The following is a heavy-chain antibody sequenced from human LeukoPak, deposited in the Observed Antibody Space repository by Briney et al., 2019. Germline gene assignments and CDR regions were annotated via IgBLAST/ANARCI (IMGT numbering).Heavy chain of an antibody. V-gene: IGHV4-38-2*02. CDR3: ARAKRERYCSGGSCARGVYYFDY. J-gene: IGHJ4*02. D-gene: IGHD2-15*01. CDR1: GFSITTGYY. CDR2: IFRIGSS. Sequence: SETLSLTCSVSGFSITTGYYWAWIRQPPGKGLEWIGTIFRIGSSYFNPSLKSRVTISVDTSKNQFSLKLSSVTAADTAVYYCARAKRERYCSGGSCARGVYYFDYWGQGTLVTVSS.